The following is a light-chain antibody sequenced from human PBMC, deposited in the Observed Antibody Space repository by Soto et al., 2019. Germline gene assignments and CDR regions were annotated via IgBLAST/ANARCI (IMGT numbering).Light chain of an antibody. CDR3: QSYDSSLSGPV. Sequence: QSVVTQPPPVSGAPGQRVTISCTGSSSNIGAGCDVHWYQQLPGTAPKLLIYGNNNRPSGVPDRFSGSKSGTSASLAITGLQAEDEADYYCQSYDSSLSGPVFGGGTKLTVL. V-gene: IGLV1-40*01. CDR1: SSNIGAGCD. CDR2: GNN. J-gene: IGLJ2*01.